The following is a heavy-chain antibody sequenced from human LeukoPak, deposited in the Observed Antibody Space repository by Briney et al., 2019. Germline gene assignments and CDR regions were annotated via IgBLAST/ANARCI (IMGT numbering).Heavy chain of an antibody. Sequence: GGSLRLSCAASGFTFSGYGMHWVRQAPGKGLEWVAVISYDGSNKYYADSVKGRFTISRDNSKNTLYLQMNSLRAEDTAVYYCAKGLGYCSSTSCLPNDYWGQGTLVAVSS. J-gene: IGHJ4*02. CDR3: AKGLGYCSSTSCLPNDY. D-gene: IGHD2-2*01. CDR2: ISYDGSNK. CDR1: GFTFSGYG. V-gene: IGHV3-30*18.